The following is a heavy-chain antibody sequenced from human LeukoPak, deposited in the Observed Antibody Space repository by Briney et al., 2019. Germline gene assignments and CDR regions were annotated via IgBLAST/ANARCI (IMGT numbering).Heavy chain of an antibody. CDR1: GFTFSNSC. J-gene: IGHJ6*02. CDR3: TPDNPKTFLTIFAVVTYYYYGLDV. V-gene: IGHV3-15*01. Sequence: PGGSLRLSCAASGFTFSNSCMSGVRQAPGKGLEWVGRIKSKTYGGTTDYAAPVKGRFTISRDDSKNTLYLQMNSLKTEATAVHPCTPDNPKTFLTIFAVVTYYYYGLDVRVQRTTLTLS. D-gene: IGHD3-3*01. CDR2: IKSKTYGGTT.